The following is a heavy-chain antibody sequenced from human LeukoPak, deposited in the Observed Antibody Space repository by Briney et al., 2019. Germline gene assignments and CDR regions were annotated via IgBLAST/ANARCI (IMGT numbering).Heavy chain of an antibody. V-gene: IGHV4-34*01. CDR3: ARGRLLEWFDS. J-gene: IGHJ5*02. CDR2: INHSGST. Sequence: SETLSLTCAVYGGSFSGYYWNWIRQPPGKGLEWIGEINHSGSTSYNPSLKSRVTISVDTSKNQFSLRLSSVTAADTAVYYCARGRLLEWFDSWGQGTLVSVSS. D-gene: IGHD3-3*01. CDR1: GGSFSGYY.